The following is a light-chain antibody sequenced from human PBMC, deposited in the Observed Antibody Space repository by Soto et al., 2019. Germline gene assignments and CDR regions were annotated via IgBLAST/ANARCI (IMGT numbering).Light chain of an antibody. CDR3: QHYGSSPYT. J-gene: IGKJ2*01. V-gene: IGKV3-20*01. CDR1: PSVSSSY. Sequence: EIVLTQSPGTLSLSPGERVTLSCRASPSVSSSYLAWYQQKPGQAPRLLFYGAFRRATGIPDRFSGGQSGTDFTLTVSRLEPEDFAVYFCQHYGSSPYTFGQGTKLEIK. CDR2: GAF.